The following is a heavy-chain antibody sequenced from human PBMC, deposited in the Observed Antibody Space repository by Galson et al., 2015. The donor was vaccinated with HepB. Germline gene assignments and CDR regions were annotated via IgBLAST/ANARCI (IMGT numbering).Heavy chain of an antibody. Sequence: SLRLSCAASTFIFSDYDMSWIRQAPGKGLEWVSYISGSGRTSIFYADSVKGRFTISRDNAKNSLYLQITSLRAEDTAVYYCARATLTWFDPWGQGTLVTVSS. CDR1: TFIFSDYD. CDR2: ISGSGRTSI. V-gene: IGHV3-11*01. J-gene: IGHJ5*02. D-gene: IGHD2/OR15-2a*01. CDR3: ARATLTWFDP.